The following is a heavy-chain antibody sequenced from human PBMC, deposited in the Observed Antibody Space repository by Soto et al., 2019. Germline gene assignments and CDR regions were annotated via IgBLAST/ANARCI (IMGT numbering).Heavy chain of an antibody. CDR3: ARHVSSTTSNYDYYAMDV. J-gene: IGHJ6*02. V-gene: IGHV5-51*01. Sequence: GQSLKISCKASGYSFTTYWIAWVLQMPGKGLEWMGIIYPADSNSRYSPSFQGHVTISADKSINTAFLQWRSLRASDSAIYYCARHVSSTTSNYDYYAMDVWGLGTTVTVSS. CDR2: IYPADSNS. CDR1: GYSFTTYW. D-gene: IGHD3-10*01.